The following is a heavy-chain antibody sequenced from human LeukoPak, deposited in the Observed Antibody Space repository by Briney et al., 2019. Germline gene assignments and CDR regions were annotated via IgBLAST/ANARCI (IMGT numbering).Heavy chain of an antibody. D-gene: IGHD3-10*01. J-gene: IGHJ4*02. CDR1: GFTFSDYY. V-gene: IGHV3-11*06. CDR3: ARVKGSYCVDY. CDR2: ISSSSSDT. Sequence: MPGGSLRLSCAASGFTFSDYYMSWLRQAPGKGLEWVSYISSSSSDTHYADSVKCRFTISRDNAKNSLYLQMNSLRVEDTAVYYCARVKGSYCVDYWGQGTMVRVSS.